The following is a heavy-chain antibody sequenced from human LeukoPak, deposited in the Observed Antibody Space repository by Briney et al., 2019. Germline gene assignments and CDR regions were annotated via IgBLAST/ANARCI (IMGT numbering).Heavy chain of an antibody. J-gene: IGHJ5*02. Sequence: SETLSLTCGVSGGSFRGYFWSWIRQPPGKGLEWIGEINHGGGANYNPSLKSRVTMSVATSENQFSLNLSSVTAADTAMYFCARWRGRGWFDPWGQGTLVTVSS. CDR1: GGSFRGYF. V-gene: IGHV4-34*01. D-gene: IGHD3-3*01. CDR2: INHGGGA. CDR3: ARWRGRGWFDP.